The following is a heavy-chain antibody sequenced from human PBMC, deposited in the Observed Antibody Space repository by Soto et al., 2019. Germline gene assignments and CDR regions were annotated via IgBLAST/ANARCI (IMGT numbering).Heavy chain of an antibody. CDR3: VRGDKGGFDL. CDR1: GFTFNYYW. D-gene: IGHD2-21*02. Sequence: EVQLVESEGGLVQRGGSLRLSCAASGFTFNYYWMHWVRQAPGQGLVWVSHIHSDGSTTTYADSVKGRITISRDNAKNTLYLQMNSLRAEDTAVYYCVRGDKGGFDLWGQGTTFTVSS. V-gene: IGHV3-74*01. J-gene: IGHJ3*01. CDR2: IHSDGSTT.